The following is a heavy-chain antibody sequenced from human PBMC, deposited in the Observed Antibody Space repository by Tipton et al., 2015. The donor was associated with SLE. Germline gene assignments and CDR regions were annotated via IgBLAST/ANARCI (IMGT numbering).Heavy chain of an antibody. D-gene: IGHD3-22*01. CDR1: GGSISSHY. Sequence: TLSLTCTVSGGSISSHYWSWIRQPPGKGLEWIGYIYYSGSTNYNPSLKSRVTISVDTSKNQFSLKLSSVTAADTAVYYCASRPYYDSSGSIDYWGQGTLVTVSS. V-gene: IGHV4-59*08. J-gene: IGHJ4*02. CDR3: ASRPYYDSSGSIDY. CDR2: IYYSGST.